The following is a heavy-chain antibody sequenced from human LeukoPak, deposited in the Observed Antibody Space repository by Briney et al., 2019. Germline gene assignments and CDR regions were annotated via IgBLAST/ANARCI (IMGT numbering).Heavy chain of an antibody. CDR2: INPNSGGT. J-gene: IGHJ5*02. D-gene: IGHD3-10*01. Sequence: ASVKVSCKASGYNYKTYGISWVRQAPGQGLEWMGWINPNSGGTNYAQKFQGRVTMTRDTSISTAYMELSRLRSDDTAVYYCAREESRGDWVDPWGQGTLVTVSS. CDR1: GYNYKTYG. V-gene: IGHV1-2*02. CDR3: AREESRGDWVDP.